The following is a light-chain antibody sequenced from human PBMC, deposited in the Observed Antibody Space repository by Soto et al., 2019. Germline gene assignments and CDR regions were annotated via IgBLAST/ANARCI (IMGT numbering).Light chain of an antibody. Sequence: EIVLTQSPGTLSLSPVERATLSCMASQSVSNNYLAWYQQKPGQAPRLLIYGASNRATCIPDRFSGSGSGTDFTPTISRLEPEDFAVYYCQQYGSSGTFGQGTKVDIK. CDR3: QQYGSSGT. CDR1: QSVSNNY. V-gene: IGKV3-20*01. CDR2: GAS. J-gene: IGKJ1*01.